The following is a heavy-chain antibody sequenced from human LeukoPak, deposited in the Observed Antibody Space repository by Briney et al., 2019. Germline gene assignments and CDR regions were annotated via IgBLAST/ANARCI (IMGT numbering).Heavy chain of an antibody. CDR2: IYPGDSDT. D-gene: IGHD3-9*01. CDR3: ARSYYDILTGLNDWYFDL. V-gene: IGHV5-51*01. J-gene: IGHJ2*01. CDR1: GYSFTDYW. Sequence: GESLKISCKGSGYSFTDYWIAWVRQMPGKGLEWMGIIYPGDSDTRYSPSFQGQVTISADKSITTAYLQWSSLKASDTAMYYCARSYYDILTGLNDWYFDLWGRGTLVTVSS.